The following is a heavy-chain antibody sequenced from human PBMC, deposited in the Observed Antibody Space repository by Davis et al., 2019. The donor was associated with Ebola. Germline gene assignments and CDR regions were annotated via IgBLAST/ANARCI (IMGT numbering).Heavy chain of an antibody. J-gene: IGHJ6*02. D-gene: IGHD3-22*01. CDR2: ISSSSSYT. CDR1: GFTFSDYY. Sequence: GESLKISCAASGFTFSDYYMSWIRQAPGKGLEWVSYISSSSSYTNYADSVKGRFTISRDNAKNSLYLQMNSLRAEDTAVYYCARDLSDYYDSSGYQRLTRVFYYYGMDVWGQGTTVTVSS. V-gene: IGHV3-11*06. CDR3: ARDLSDYYDSSGYQRLTRVFYYYGMDV.